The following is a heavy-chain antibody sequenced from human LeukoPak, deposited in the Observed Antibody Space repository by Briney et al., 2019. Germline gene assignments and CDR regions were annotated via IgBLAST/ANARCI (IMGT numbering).Heavy chain of an antibody. CDR1: GGSISSGGYY. Sequence: SETLSLTCTVSGGSISSGGYYWSWIRQPPGKGLEWIGYIYHSGSTYYNPSLKSRVTISVDRSKNQFSLKLSSVTAADTAVYYCARVEWELHWFDPWGQGTLVTASS. D-gene: IGHD1-26*01. V-gene: IGHV4-30-2*01. CDR3: ARVEWELHWFDP. CDR2: IYHSGST. J-gene: IGHJ5*02.